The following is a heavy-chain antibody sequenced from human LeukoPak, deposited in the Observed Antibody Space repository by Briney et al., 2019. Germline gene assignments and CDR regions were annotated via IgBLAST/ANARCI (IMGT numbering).Heavy chain of an antibody. Sequence: PGGSLRLSCAASGFTFSSYWMSWVRQAPGKGLEWVANIKQDGSEKYYVDSVKGRFTISRDNAKNSLYLQMNSLRAEDTAVYYCARDLGGSGSYSSYYLDYWGQGTLVTVSS. CDR2: IKQDGSEK. CDR1: GFTFSSYW. CDR3: ARDLGGSGSYSSYYLDY. J-gene: IGHJ4*02. D-gene: IGHD3-10*01. V-gene: IGHV3-7*01.